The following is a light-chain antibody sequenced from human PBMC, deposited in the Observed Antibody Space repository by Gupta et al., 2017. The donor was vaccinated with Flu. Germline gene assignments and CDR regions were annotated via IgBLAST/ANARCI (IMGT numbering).Light chain of an antibody. Sequence: GETLAKHYVHWYNQHPGQAPVLVIFKDTERAPGIPDRFSGSRSGTPVTLTITEVQADDEADYYCQSVDFDGSYRLFGGGTKLTVL. J-gene: IGLJ2*01. CDR1: TLAKHY. CDR2: KDT. CDR3: QSVDFDGSYRL. V-gene: IGLV3-25*03.